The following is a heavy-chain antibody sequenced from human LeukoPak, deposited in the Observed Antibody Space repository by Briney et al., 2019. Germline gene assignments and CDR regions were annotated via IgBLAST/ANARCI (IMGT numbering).Heavy chain of an antibody. D-gene: IGHD1-26*01. CDR2: ISSSSSYI. CDR1: GFTFSSYS. Sequence: PGGSLRLSCAASGFTFSSYSMNWVRQAPGKGLEWVSPISSSSSYIYYADSVKGRFTISRDNAKNSLYLQMNSLRAEDTAVYYCARDYGGSYYFDYWGQGTLVTVSS. J-gene: IGHJ4*02. V-gene: IGHV3-21*01. CDR3: ARDYGGSYYFDY.